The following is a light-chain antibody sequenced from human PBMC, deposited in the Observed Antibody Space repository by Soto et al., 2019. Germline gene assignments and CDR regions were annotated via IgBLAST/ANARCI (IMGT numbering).Light chain of an antibody. CDR1: QGVSTY. CDR2: DAF. V-gene: IGKV3-11*01. J-gene: IGKJ4*01. CDR3: QQRSDWPLT. Sequence: EIVLTQSPATLSLSPGEGATLSCRASQGVSTYLAWYQQKPGQAPRLLIYDAFKRVTGVPARFSGSGYGTDFTLPISSLEAGDFAVYYCQQRSDWPLTFGGGTKVEIK.